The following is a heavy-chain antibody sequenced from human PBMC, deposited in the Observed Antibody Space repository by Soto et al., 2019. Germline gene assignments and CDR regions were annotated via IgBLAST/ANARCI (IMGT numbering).Heavy chain of an antibody. Sequence: SVKVSCKASGGTFSSYAISWVRQAPGQGLEWMGGIIPIFGTANYAQKFQGRVTMTADASTSTAYMELSRLRSDDTAVYYCARDYGRTEDSSSNWFDPWGQGTLVTVSS. CDR3: ARDYGRTEDSSSNWFDP. CDR2: IIPIFGTA. D-gene: IGHD6-6*01. V-gene: IGHV1-69*13. J-gene: IGHJ5*02. CDR1: GGTFSSYA.